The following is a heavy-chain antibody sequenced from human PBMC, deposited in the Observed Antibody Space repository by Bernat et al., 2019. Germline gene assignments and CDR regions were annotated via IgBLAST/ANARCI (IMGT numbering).Heavy chain of an antibody. J-gene: IGHJ3*02. V-gene: IGHV4-39*01. Sequence: QLQLQESGPGLVKPSETLSLTCTVTAGSISSNNYFWGWIREPPGKGLEWIGSVYSSGSTYYNPSLKGRLTISVDTSKNQFSLKLTSVTAADTAVYYCATPWWATSYYGSSGYFGWDAFYTWSQGAMLTVSA. CDR3: ATPWWATSYYGSSGYFGWDAFYT. CDR2: VYSSGST. CDR1: AGSISSNNYF. D-gene: IGHD3-22*01.